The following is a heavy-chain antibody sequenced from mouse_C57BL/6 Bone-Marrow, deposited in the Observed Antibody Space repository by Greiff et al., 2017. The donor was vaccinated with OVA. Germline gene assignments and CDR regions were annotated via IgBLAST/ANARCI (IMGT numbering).Heavy chain of an antibody. CDR3: ARTPLYGSPHYYAMDY. CDR1: GYAFSSYW. J-gene: IGHJ4*01. V-gene: IGHV1-80*01. Sequence: VQRVESGAELVKPGASVKISCKASGYAFSSYWMNWVKQRPGKGLEWIGQIYPGDGDTNYNGKFKGKATLTADKSSSTAYMQLSSLTSEDSAVYFCARTPLYGSPHYYAMDYWGQGTSVTVSS. CDR2: IYPGDGDT. D-gene: IGHD1-1*01.